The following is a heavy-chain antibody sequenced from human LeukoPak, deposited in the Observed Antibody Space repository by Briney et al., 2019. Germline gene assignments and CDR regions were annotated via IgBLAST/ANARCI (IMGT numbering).Heavy chain of an antibody. V-gene: IGHV4-38-2*01. Sequence: SETLSLTCAVSGYSISSGYYWGWIRQPPGKGLEWIGSIYHSGSTYYNPSLKSRVTISVDTSKNQFSLRLSSVTAADTAVYYCARLVAYYYGSGTIDYWGQGTLVTVSS. CDR2: IYHSGST. D-gene: IGHD3-10*01. CDR3: ARLVAYYYGSGTIDY. CDR1: GYSISSGYY. J-gene: IGHJ4*02.